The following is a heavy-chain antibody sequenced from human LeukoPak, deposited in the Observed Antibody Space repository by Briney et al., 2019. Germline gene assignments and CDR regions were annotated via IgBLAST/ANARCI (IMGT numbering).Heavy chain of an antibody. CDR3: AKEAGYYGMDV. CDR2: ISWNSGSI. J-gene: IGHJ6*02. Sequence: PGGSLRLSCAASGFTFDDYAMHWVRQAPGKGLEWVSGISWNSGSIGYADSVKGRFTISRDNAKNSLYLQMNSLRAEDTALYYCAKEAGYYGMDVWGQGTTVTVSS. CDR1: GFTFDDYA. D-gene: IGHD6-13*01. V-gene: IGHV3-9*01.